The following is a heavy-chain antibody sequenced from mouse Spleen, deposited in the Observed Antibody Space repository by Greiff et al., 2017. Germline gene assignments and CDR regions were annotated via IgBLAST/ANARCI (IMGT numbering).Heavy chain of an antibody. CDR3: TRVLWYFDV. V-gene: IGHV1-15*01. Sequence: QVQLKESGAELVRPGASVTLSCKASGYTFTDYEMHWVKQTPVHGLEWIGAIDPETGGTAYNQKFKGKAILTADKSSSTAYMELRSLTSEDSAVYYCTRVLWYFDVWGTGTTVTVSS. CDR1: GYTFTDYE. J-gene: IGHJ1*03. CDR2: IDPETGGT.